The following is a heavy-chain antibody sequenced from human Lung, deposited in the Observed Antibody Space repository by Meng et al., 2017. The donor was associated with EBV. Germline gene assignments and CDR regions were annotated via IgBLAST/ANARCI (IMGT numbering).Heavy chain of an antibody. V-gene: IGHV4-30-4*01. Sequence: QVTRQEPGPGLVKPSQTLSLTGTVSGGSISRGDYYWSWIRQPPGKGLEWIGYIYYSGSTYYNPSLKSRVTISVDTSKNQFSLKLSSVTAADTAVYYCARGYYDSSGYGYWYFDLWGRGTLVTVSS. CDR1: GGSISRGDYY. CDR2: IYYSGST. J-gene: IGHJ2*01. D-gene: IGHD3-22*01. CDR3: ARGYYDSSGYGYWYFDL.